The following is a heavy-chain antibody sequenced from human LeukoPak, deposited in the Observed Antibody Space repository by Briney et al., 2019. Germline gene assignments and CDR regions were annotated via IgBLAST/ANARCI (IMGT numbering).Heavy chain of an antibody. CDR2: ISYDGSNK. V-gene: IGHV3-30*18. CDR1: GFTFSSYG. CDR3: AKDVAARFYYYYGMDV. J-gene: IGHJ6*02. D-gene: IGHD6-13*01. Sequence: GGSLRLSYAASGFTFSSYGMHWVRQAPGKGLEWVAVISYDGSNKYYADSVKGRFTISRDNSKNTLYLQMNSLRAEDTAVYYCAKDVAARFYYYYGMDVWGQGTTVTVSS.